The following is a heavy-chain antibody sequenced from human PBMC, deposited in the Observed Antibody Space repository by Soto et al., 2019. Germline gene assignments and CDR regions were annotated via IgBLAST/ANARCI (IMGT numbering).Heavy chain of an antibody. D-gene: IGHD6-13*01. CDR3: ARDSGAKLSSS. CDR2: IVPIYRTA. CDR1: GGTFSSYR. J-gene: IGHJ4*02. Sequence: QVQLVQSGAEVKKPGSSVKVSCKASGGTFSSYRINWVRQAPGQGLEWVGGIVPIYRTADYAQKFQGRVTINADESSRTAYMELRSLKSQDTAVYYCARDSGAKLSSSWGKGTLVTVSS. V-gene: IGHV1-69*01.